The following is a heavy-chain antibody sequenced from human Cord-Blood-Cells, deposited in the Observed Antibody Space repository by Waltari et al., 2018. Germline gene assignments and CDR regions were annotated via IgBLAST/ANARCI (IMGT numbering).Heavy chain of an antibody. V-gene: IGHV4-59*01. CDR2: IYYSGST. Sequence: QVQLQESGPGLVKPSETLSLTCTVSGGSISSYYWSWIRQPPGKGLEWIGYIYYSGSTNYTPSLKSRVTISVDTSKNQFSLKLSSVTAADTAVYYCARGDSSYYYYYMDVWGKGTTVTVSS. CDR3: ARGDSSYYYYYMDV. J-gene: IGHJ6*03. D-gene: IGHD6-13*01. CDR1: GGSISSYY.